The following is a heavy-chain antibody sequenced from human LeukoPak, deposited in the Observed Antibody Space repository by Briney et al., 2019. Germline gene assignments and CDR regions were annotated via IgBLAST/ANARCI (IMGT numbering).Heavy chain of an antibody. J-gene: IGHJ4*02. D-gene: IGHD6-13*01. CDR1: GFTFYDYA. V-gene: IGHV3-9*01. CDR2: ISWNSGSI. Sequence: GGSLRLSCAASGFTFYDYAMHWVRHAPGKGLEWVSGISWNSGSIGYADSVKGRFTISRDNAKNSLYLQMNSLRAEDTALYYCAKDLAAAGLYYFDYWGQGTLVTVSS. CDR3: AKDLAAAGLYYFDY.